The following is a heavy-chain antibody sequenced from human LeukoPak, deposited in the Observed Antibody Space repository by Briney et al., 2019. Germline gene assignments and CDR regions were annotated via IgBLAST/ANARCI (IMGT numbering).Heavy chain of an antibody. D-gene: IGHD3-10*01. J-gene: IGHJ4*02. CDR2: IYYSGST. CDR3: ARRGGIGTLDY. V-gene: IGHV4-31*03. Sequence: SETLSLTCTVSGGSISSGGYYWSWIRQHPGKGLEWIGNIYYSGSTYYNPSLKSRVTISVDTSKNQFSLKLSSVTAADTAVYYCARRGGIGTLDYWGQGTLVTVSS. CDR1: GGSISSGGYY.